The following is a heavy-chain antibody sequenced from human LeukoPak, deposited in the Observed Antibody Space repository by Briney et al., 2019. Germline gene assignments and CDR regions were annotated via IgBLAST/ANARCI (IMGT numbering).Heavy chain of an antibody. CDR1: GFAFSSYW. Sequence: GGSLRLSCAASGFAFSSYWMHWVRQVPGKGLVWVSRIDNDGSTTSYADSVKGRFIISRDNAKNTLYLQMSSLRVEDTAVYYCARDAIVGVTSPNDYWGQGTLVTVSS. D-gene: IGHD1-26*01. CDR3: ARDAIVGVTSPNDY. CDR2: IDNDGSTT. J-gene: IGHJ4*02. V-gene: IGHV3-74*01.